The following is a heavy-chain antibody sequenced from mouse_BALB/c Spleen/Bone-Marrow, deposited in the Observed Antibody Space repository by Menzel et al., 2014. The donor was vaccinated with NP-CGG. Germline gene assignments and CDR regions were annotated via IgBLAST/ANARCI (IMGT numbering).Heavy chain of an antibody. CDR2: IDPENGNT. Sequence: EVQLQQSGAELVRPGALVKLSCKASGFNIKDYYMHRVKQRPEQGLEWIGWIDPENGNTIYDPKFQGKASITADTSSNTAYLQLSSLTSEDTAVYYCAGGNYRFAYWGQGTLVTVSA. CDR1: GFNIKDYY. CDR3: AGGNYRFAY. D-gene: IGHD2-1*01. J-gene: IGHJ3*01. V-gene: IGHV14-1*02.